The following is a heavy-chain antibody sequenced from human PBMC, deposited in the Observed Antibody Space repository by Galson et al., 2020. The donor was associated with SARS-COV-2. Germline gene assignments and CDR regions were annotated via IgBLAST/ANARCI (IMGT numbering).Heavy chain of an antibody. D-gene: IGHD5-12*01. Sequence: SETLSLTCTVSGGSISSHYWSWIRQPPGKGLEWIGYIYYSGSSNYNPSLKSRVTISVDTSKNQFSLKLSSVTAADTAVYFCARDCGYGGYDWGQGTLVTVSS. J-gene: IGHJ4*02. CDR1: GGSISSHY. V-gene: IGHV4-59*11. CDR2: IYYSGSS. CDR3: ARDCGYGGYD.